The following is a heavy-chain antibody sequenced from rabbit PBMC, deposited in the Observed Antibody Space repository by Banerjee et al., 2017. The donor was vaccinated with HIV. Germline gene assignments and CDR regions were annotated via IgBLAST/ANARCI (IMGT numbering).Heavy chain of an antibody. D-gene: IGHD1-1*01. CDR3: ARGDTGSRHSPFNL. CDR2: IYTDSDGT. V-gene: IGHV1S43*01. J-gene: IGHJ4*01. Sequence: MCWVRQAPGKGLELIACIYTDSDGTWYTSWAKGRFTITRSTSLNTVTLQMTSLTAADTATYFCARGDTGSRHSPFNLWGQGTLVTVS.